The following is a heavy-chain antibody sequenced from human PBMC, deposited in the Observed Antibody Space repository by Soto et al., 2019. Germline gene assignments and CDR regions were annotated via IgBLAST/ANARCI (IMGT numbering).Heavy chain of an antibody. CDR3: AKCSLSRGYQYYFEF. J-gene: IGHJ4*02. CDR1: GFTFSSYA. D-gene: IGHD3-10*01. Sequence: GGSLRLSCAASGFTFSSYAMSCVRQAPGKGLEWVSAISGSGGSTYYADSVKGRFTISRDNSKNTLYLQMNSLRAEGTAVYYCAKCSLSRGYQYYFEFWGKGTWVTVSS. V-gene: IGHV3-23*01. CDR2: ISGSGGST.